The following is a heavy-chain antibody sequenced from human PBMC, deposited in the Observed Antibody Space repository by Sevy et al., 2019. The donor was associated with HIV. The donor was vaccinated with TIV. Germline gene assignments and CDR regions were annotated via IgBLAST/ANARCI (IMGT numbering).Heavy chain of an antibody. D-gene: IGHD2-2*01. CDR1: GGSISSSSYY. V-gene: IGHV4-39*01. CDR2: IYYSGST. J-gene: IGHJ5*02. CDR3: ARQLGRPSIGLGYCSSTSCPAAYNWFDP. Sequence: SETLSLTCTVSGGSISSSSYYWGWIRQPPGKGLEWIGSIYYSGSTYYNPSLKSRVTISVDTSKNQFSLRLSSVTAADTAVYYCARQLGRPSIGLGYCSSTSCPAAYNWFDPWGQGTLVTVSS.